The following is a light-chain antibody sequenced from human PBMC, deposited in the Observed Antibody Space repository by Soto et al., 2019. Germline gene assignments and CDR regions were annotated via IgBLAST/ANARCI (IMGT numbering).Light chain of an antibody. CDR3: QQYGSSPYT. CDR2: GAS. Sequence: EMVLTQSPATLSLSPGDRATLSCRASQSVSSSDLAWYQQKPGQAPRLLVYGASSWATGIPDRFSGSGSGTDFTLTISRLEPEDFAVYCCQQYGSSPYTFGQGTKLEIK. V-gene: IGKV3-20*01. CDR1: QSVSSSD. J-gene: IGKJ2*01.